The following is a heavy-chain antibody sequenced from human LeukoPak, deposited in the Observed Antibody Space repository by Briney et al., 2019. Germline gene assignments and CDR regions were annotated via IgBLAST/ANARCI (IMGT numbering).Heavy chain of an antibody. CDR2: ISSSGSTI. Sequence: GGSLRLSCAASGFIFSYYGIHWIRQAPGKGLEWVSYISSSGSTIYYADSVKGRFTISRDNAKNSLYLQMNSLRAEDTAVYYCARGIFHCSGGSCYNWFDPWGQGTLVTVSS. CDR1: GFIFSYYG. V-gene: IGHV3-11*01. CDR3: ARGIFHCSGGSCYNWFDP. D-gene: IGHD2-15*01. J-gene: IGHJ5*02.